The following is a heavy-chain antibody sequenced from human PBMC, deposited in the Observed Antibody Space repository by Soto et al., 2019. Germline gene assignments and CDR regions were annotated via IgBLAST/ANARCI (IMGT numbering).Heavy chain of an antibody. J-gene: IGHJ4*02. D-gene: IGHD3-3*01. CDR3: ARGQGYDFWSGYRFSLFDY. CDR1: GGSLSGYY. CDR2: INHSGST. Sequence: NPSETLSLTCAVYGGSLSGYYWSWIRQPPGKGLEWIGEINHSGSTNYNPSLKSRVTISVDTSKNQFSLKLSSVTAADTAVYYCARGQGYDFWSGYRFSLFDYWGQGTLVTVSS. V-gene: IGHV4-34*01.